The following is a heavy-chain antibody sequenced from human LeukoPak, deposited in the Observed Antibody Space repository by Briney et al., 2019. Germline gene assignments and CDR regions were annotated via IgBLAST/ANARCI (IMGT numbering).Heavy chain of an antibody. D-gene: IGHD5-24*01. CDR1: GYTFTGYY. CDR2: INPNSGGT. Sequence: ASVKVSCKAYGYTFTGYYMHWVRQAPGQGLEWMGWINPNSGGTNYAQKFQGRVTMTRDTSISTAYMELSRLRSDDTAVYYCARGNPTRGWLQIYYFDYWGQGTLVTVSS. V-gene: IGHV1-2*02. CDR3: ARGNPTRGWLQIYYFDY. J-gene: IGHJ4*02.